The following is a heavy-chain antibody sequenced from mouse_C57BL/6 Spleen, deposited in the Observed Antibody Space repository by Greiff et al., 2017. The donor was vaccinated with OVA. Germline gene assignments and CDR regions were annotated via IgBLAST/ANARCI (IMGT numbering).Heavy chain of an antibody. V-gene: IGHV1-82*01. CDR2: IYPGDGDT. CDR3: ARWLLNYYAMDC. D-gene: IGHD2-3*01. Sequence: QVQLQQSGPELVKPGASVKISCKASGYAFSSSWMNWVKQRPGKGLEWIGRIYPGDGDTNYNGKFKGKATLTADKSSSTAYMQLSSLTSEDSAVYFCARWLLNYYAMDCWGQGSSVTVSS. CDR1: GYAFSSSW. J-gene: IGHJ4*01.